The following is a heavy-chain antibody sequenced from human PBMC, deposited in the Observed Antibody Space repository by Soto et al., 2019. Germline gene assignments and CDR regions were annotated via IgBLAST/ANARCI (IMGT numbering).Heavy chain of an antibody. J-gene: IGHJ6*02. CDR2: IYPGDSDT. Sequence: ESLKISCKGSGYSFTSYWIGWVRQMPGKGLEWVGIIYPGDSDTRYSPSFQGQVTISADKSISTAYLQWSSLKASDTAMYYCATTGKVVAARSYYYYYGMDVWGQGTTVTVSS. V-gene: IGHV5-51*01. D-gene: IGHD2-15*01. CDR3: ATTGKVVAARSYYYYYGMDV. CDR1: GYSFTSYW.